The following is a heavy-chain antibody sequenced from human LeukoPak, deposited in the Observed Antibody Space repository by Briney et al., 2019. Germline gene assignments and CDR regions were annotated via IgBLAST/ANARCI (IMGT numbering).Heavy chain of an antibody. V-gene: IGHV3-23*01. J-gene: IGHJ2*01. D-gene: IGHD2-2*02. CDR3: AKAGVVPAAIRTTNWYFDL. CDR2: ISGSGGST. Sequence: PGGSLRLSCAASGFTFSSYAMSWVRQAPGKGLEWVSAISGSGGSTYYADSVKGRFTISRVNSKNTLHLQMNSLRAEDTAVYYCAKAGVVPAAIRTTNWYFDLWGRGTLVTVSS. CDR1: GFTFSSYA.